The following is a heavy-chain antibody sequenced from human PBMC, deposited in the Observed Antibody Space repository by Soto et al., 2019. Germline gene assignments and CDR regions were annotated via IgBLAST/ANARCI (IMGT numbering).Heavy chain of an antibody. D-gene: IGHD2-2*01. CDR2: IDPSDSYT. CDR1: GYSFTSYW. CDR3: ARHNDIVVVPAAPGYGMDV. Sequence: PGESLKISCKGSGYSFTSYWISWVRQMPGKGLEWMERIDPSDSYTNYSPSFQGHVTISPDKSISTAYLQWSSLKASDTAMYYCARHNDIVVVPAAPGYGMDVWGQGTTVTVSS. J-gene: IGHJ6*02. V-gene: IGHV5-10-1*01.